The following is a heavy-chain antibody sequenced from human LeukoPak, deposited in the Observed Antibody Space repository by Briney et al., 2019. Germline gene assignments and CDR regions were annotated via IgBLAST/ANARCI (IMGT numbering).Heavy chain of an antibody. V-gene: IGHV1-18*01. Sequence: ASVKVSCKASGYTFTSYGISWVRQAPGQGLEWMGWISAYNGNTNYAQKLQGRVTMTTDPSTSTAYMELRSLRSDDTAVYYCARHDYGDYYFDYWGQGTLVTVSS. CDR1: GYTFTSYG. CDR3: ARHDYGDYYFDY. D-gene: IGHD4-17*01. J-gene: IGHJ4*02. CDR2: ISAYNGNT.